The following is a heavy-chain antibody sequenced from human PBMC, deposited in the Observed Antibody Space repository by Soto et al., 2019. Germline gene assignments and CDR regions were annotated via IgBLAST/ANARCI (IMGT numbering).Heavy chain of an antibody. V-gene: IGHV1-18*04. Sequence: GASVNVSCKASGYTFTSYGISWVRQAPGQGLEWMGWISAYNGNTNYAQKLQGRVTMTTDASTSTAYMELRSLRSDDTAVYYCARGTQEMATPAGFDYWGQGTLVTVSS. CDR2: ISAYNGNT. J-gene: IGHJ4*02. D-gene: IGHD5-12*01. CDR1: GYTFTSYG. CDR3: ARGTQEMATPAGFDY.